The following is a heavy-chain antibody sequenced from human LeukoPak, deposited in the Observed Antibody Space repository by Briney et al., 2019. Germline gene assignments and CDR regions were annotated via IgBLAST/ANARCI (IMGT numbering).Heavy chain of an antibody. CDR1: GGSISSYY. Sequence: PSETLSLPCTVSGGSISSYYWSWIRQPPGKGLEGIGYIYYSGSTNYNPSLKSRVTISVDTSKNHFSLKLSSLTAADTAVYYCARALPGSYYGNDALDIWGKGTTVTVSS. CDR3: ARALPGSYYGNDALDI. CDR2: IYYSGST. J-gene: IGHJ6*04. D-gene: IGHD1-26*01. V-gene: IGHV4-59*01.